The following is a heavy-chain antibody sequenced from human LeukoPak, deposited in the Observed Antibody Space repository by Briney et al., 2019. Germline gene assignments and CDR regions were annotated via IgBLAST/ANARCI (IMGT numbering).Heavy chain of an antibody. D-gene: IGHD2-15*01. CDR1: GFTFSSYA. Sequence: GRSLRLSCAASGFTFSSYAMHWVRQAPGKGLEWVAVISYDGSNKYYADSVKGRFTISRDNSKNTLYLQMNSLRAEDTAVYYCAKAGVNCSGGSCYEYYFDYWGQGTLVTVSS. CDR3: AKAGVNCSGGSCYEYYFDY. CDR2: ISYDGSNK. J-gene: IGHJ4*02. V-gene: IGHV3-30*04.